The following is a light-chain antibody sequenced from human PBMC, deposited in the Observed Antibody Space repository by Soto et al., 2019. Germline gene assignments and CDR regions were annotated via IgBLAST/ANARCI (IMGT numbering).Light chain of an antibody. CDR3: QQYKYWPRT. Sequence: EVVMTQSPAILSVSPGERATLSCRASQSVNSDLAWYQQKPGQAPRLLIQGASTRATGIPARFSGSGSGTEFTITISSLQSEDFAVYYCQQYKYWPRTFGQGTKVDIK. V-gene: IGKV3-15*01. CDR2: GAS. CDR1: QSVNSD. J-gene: IGKJ1*01.